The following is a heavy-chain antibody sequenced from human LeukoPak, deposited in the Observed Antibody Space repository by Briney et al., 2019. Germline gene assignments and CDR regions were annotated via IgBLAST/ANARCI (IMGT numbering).Heavy chain of an antibody. D-gene: IGHD2-2*01. J-gene: IGHJ6*02. Sequence: SGGSLRLSCAASGFTFSSYSMNWVRQAPGKGLEWVSAISGSGGSTYYADSVKGRFTISRDNSKNTLYLQMNSLRAEDTAVYYCAKGLSTNYYYGMDVWGQGTTVTVSS. CDR3: AKGLSTNYYYGMDV. CDR1: GFTFSSYS. V-gene: IGHV3-23*01. CDR2: ISGSGGST.